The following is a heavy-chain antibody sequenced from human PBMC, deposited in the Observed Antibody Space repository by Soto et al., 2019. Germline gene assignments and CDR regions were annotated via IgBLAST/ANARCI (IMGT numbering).Heavy chain of an antibody. CDR1: GGTFSSYA. CDR3: AGGLDYYDSSGYSAIGY. Sequence: QVQLVQSGAEVKKPGSSVKVSCKASGGTFSSYAISWVRQAPGQGLEWMGGIIPIFGTANYAQKFQGRVTITADESTSTAYMELSILRSEDTAVYYCAGGLDYYDSSGYSAIGYWGQGTLVTVSS. CDR2: IIPIFGTA. J-gene: IGHJ4*02. V-gene: IGHV1-69*01. D-gene: IGHD3-22*01.